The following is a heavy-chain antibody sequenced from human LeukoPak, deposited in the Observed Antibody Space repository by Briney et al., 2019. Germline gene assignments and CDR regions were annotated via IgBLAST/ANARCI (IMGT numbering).Heavy chain of an antibody. D-gene: IGHD1-26*01. V-gene: IGHV4-39*07. CDR3: ARGWDYPSGSYYYFDY. CDR2: IYYSGST. J-gene: IGHJ4*02. Sequence: SETLSLTCTVSGGSISSSSYYWGWIRQPPGKGLEWIGNIYYSGSTYYNPSLKSRVTISVDTSKNQFSLKLSSVTAADTAVYYCARGWDYPSGSYYYFDYWGQGTLVTVSS. CDR1: GGSISSSSYY.